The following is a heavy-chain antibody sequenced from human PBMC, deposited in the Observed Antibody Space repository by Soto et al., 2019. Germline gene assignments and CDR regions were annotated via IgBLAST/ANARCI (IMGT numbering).Heavy chain of an antibody. V-gene: IGHV3-7*03. Sequence: GGSLRLSCAASGSTFSSHWMNWVRQAPGKGLEWVATIKQDGSEKYYVDSVRGRFTISRDNAKNSLSLQMNSLRADDTAVYYCTRRDYLDYWGQGTLVTVSS. CDR3: TRRDYLDY. CDR1: GSTFSSHW. J-gene: IGHJ4*02. CDR2: IKQDGSEK.